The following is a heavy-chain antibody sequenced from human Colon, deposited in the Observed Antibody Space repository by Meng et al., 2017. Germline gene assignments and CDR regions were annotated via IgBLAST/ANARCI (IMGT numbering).Heavy chain of an antibody. CDR1: GFTFSSYS. V-gene: IGHV3-30*01. CDR3: AREGYYDLWSGYYTFHSDLSFDN. CDR2: ISYDGSNT. D-gene: IGHD3-3*01. Sequence: GESLKISCAASGFTFSSYSMHWVRQAPGKGLEWVAVISYDGSNTYYADSVKGRFTISRDNSKNTVYLQMNSLRAEDTAVYYCAREGYYDLWSGYYTFHSDLSFDNWGQGTLVTVSS. J-gene: IGHJ4*02.